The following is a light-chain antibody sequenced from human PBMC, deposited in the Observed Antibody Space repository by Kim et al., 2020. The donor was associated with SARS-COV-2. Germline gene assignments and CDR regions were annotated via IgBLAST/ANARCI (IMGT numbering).Light chain of an antibody. CDR2: DDT. CDR1: SSDVGGYNS. CDR3: ASSTTSTTWV. J-gene: IGLJ3*02. V-gene: IGLV2-14*03. Sequence: GQSITISCTGTSSDVGGYNSVSWYQQHPGKAPKLMIYDDTNRPSGVSNRFSGSKSGNTASLSISGLQVEDEADYYCASSTTSTTWVFGGGTKLTVL.